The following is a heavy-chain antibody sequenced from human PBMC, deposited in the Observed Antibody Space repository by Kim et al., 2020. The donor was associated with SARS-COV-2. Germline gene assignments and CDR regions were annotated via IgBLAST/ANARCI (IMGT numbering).Heavy chain of an antibody. CDR2: ISYDGSNK. D-gene: IGHD1-26*01. Sequence: GGSLRLSCAASGFTFSSYSMHWVRQAPGKGLEWVAVISYDGSNKYYADSVKGRFTISRDNSKNTLYLQMNSLRAEDTAVYYCAKYFTLVGPAARLPGYWGQGTLVTVSS. CDR3: AKYFTLVGPAARLPGY. J-gene: IGHJ4*02. CDR1: GFTFSSYS. V-gene: IGHV3-30*18.